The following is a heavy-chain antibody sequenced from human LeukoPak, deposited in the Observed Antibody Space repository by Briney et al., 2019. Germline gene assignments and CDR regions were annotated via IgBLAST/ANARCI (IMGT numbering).Heavy chain of an antibody. CDR1: GGTISSYY. CDR2: IYYGGST. D-gene: IGHD6-13*01. J-gene: IGHJ6*03. CDR3: ARDGSRTAAAGTADYMDV. Sequence: SETLSRTCTVSGGTISSYYWSWIRQPPGEGLEWIGNIYYGGSTNYNPSLKGRVTISVHTSRNQYSLKLSSVTAADTAVYYCARDGSRTAAAGTADYMDVWGKGTTVTVSS. V-gene: IGHV4-59*01.